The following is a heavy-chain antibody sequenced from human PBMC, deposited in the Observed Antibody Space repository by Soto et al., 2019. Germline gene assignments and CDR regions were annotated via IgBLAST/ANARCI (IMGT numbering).Heavy chain of an antibody. Sequence: GGSLRLSCEASGFTISECSMNWVRQAPGKGLEWLAYITIRTGNVLYADSVRGRFTISADNAENSVILQMNSLRDEDSAVYFYVRDRDLYRDMFHADLWGQGTLVTVSS. J-gene: IGHJ4*01. V-gene: IGHV3-48*02. CDR1: GFTISECS. CDR3: VRDRDLYRDMFHADL. CDR2: ITIRTGNV. D-gene: IGHD3-10*02.